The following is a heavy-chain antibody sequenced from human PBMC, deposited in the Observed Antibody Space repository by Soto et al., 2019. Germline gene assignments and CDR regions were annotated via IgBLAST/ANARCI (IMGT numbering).Heavy chain of an antibody. CDR3: ARRGYSYGYDY. Sequence: PGGSLRLSCAASGLTFSTFDMHWVRQAPGKGLDWVAFISYDGSNTDYAVSVKGRFTISRDNSNNTLYLQMHSLREEDSAVYYCARRGYSYGYDYWGQGTLVTVSS. D-gene: IGHD5-18*01. J-gene: IGHJ4*02. CDR2: ISYDGSNT. V-gene: IGHV3-30*03. CDR1: GLTFSTFD.